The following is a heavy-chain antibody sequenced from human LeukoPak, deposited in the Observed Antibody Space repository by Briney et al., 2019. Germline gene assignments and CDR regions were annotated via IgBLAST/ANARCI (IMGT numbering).Heavy chain of an antibody. D-gene: IGHD3-10*01. V-gene: IGHV4-31*03. CDR1: GGSISSGGYY. CDR2: IYYSGST. Sequence: SETLSLTCTVSGGSISSGGYYWSWIRQHPGKGLEWIGYIYYSGSTYYNPSLKSRVTISVDTSKNQFSLKLSPVTAADTAVYYCARGHPDGSGSYGAFFRWGQGTLVTVSS. CDR3: ARGHPDGSGSYGAFFR. J-gene: IGHJ4*02.